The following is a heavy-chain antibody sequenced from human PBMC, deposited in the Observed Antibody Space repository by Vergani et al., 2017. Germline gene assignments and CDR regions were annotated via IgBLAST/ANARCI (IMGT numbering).Heavy chain of an antibody. J-gene: IGHJ6*02. D-gene: IGHD6-13*01. Sequence: QVQLVQSGAEVKKSGASVKVSCKASGDTFSDYYIHWVRQAPGQGLEWMAWINPNTGGTNYAQKFQGRVTMTRDTSISTAYMELSRRTSDDTPVYYCTRELAAISYYIGMYVWDQETTVTVSS. CDR3: TRELAAISYYIGMYV. CDR1: GDTFSDYY. CDR2: INPNTGGT. V-gene: IGHV1-2*02.